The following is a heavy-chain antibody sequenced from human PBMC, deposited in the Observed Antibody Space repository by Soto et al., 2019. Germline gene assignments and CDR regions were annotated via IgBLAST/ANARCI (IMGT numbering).Heavy chain of an antibody. V-gene: IGHV3-11*05. Sequence: QVQLVESGGGLVKPGGSLTLSCTVSGLTFSDHYMSWVRQAPGKGLEWLSFISSSSNFIRSADSVEGRFTVSRDNAKSSVYRRIHSLRAEDTAVYYCATSMGLPNPRGYHFYLDVWGKGTSVTVSS. CDR2: ISSSSNFI. D-gene: IGHD5-12*01. CDR1: GLTFSDHY. J-gene: IGHJ6*03. CDR3: ATSMGLPNPRGYHFYLDV.